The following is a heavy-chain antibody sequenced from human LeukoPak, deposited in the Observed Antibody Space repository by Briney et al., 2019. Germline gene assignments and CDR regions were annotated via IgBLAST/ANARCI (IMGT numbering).Heavy chain of an antibody. J-gene: IGHJ4*02. CDR1: GFTLITCS. V-gene: IGHV3-23*01. D-gene: IGHD1-26*01. CDR2: ITGGGST. CDR3: AKGSPSLQSPDY. Sequence: GGSLSLSFKPSGFTLITCSLAWAPKPPGKGLECVAAITGGGSTFYADFVKGRFTISRDISTNTLYLQINSLSAEDTAVYYCAKGSPSLQSPDYWGQGTLVTVSS.